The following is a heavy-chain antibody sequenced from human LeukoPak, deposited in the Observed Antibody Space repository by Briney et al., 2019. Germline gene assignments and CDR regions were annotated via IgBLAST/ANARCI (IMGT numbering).Heavy chain of an antibody. D-gene: IGHD6-25*01. Sequence: GGSLRLSCAASGFTFSTSWMGWVRQAPGKGLEWVANIKHDGGETYYVDSVKGRFTISRDNAKNSMHLQMNSLKVEDTAVYYCGRARGPATYDYWGQGTQVTVSS. CDR2: IKHDGGET. J-gene: IGHJ4*02. V-gene: IGHV3-7*01. CDR3: GRARGPATYDY. CDR1: GFTFSTSW.